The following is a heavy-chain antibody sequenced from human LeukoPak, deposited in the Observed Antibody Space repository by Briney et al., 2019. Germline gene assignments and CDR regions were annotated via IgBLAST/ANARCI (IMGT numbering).Heavy chain of an antibody. Sequence: SETLSLTCAVYGGSFSGYYWSWIRQPPGKGLEWIGEINHSGSTNYNPSLKSRVTISVDTSKNQFSLKLSSVTAADTAVYYCARGHSYLKYYYYMDVWGKGTTVTVSS. CDR1: GGSFSGYY. V-gene: IGHV4-34*01. J-gene: IGHJ6*03. D-gene: IGHD2-8*01. CDR3: ARGHSYLKYYYYMDV. CDR2: INHSGST.